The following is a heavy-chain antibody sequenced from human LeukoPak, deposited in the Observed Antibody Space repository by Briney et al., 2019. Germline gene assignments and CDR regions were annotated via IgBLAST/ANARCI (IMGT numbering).Heavy chain of an antibody. Sequence: PGGSLRLSCTASGFTFSDYYMNWIRQAPGKGLEWLSYISSSVSTIYYADSVKGRFTISRDNAKNSLYLQMNSLRAEDTAVYYCVRAISGYYPPWGQGTLVSVSS. CDR1: GFTFSDYY. D-gene: IGHD3-3*01. V-gene: IGHV3-11*01. J-gene: IGHJ5*02. CDR2: ISSSVSTI. CDR3: VRAISGYYPP.